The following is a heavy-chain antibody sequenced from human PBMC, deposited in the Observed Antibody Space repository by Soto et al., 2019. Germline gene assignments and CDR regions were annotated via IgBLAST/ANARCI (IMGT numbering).Heavy chain of an antibody. V-gene: IGHV1-69*01. CDR3: SGPGDYGDYAGAY. D-gene: IGHD4-17*01. CDR2: IIPIFGTA. J-gene: IGHJ4*02. CDR1: GGTFSSYA. Sequence: QVQLVQSGAEVKKPGSSVKVSCKASGGTFSSYAISWVRQAPGQGLEWMGGIIPIFGTANYAQKFQGRVTITADESTSTAYMELSSLRSKDTAVYYCSGPGDYGDYAGAYWGQGTLVTVSS.